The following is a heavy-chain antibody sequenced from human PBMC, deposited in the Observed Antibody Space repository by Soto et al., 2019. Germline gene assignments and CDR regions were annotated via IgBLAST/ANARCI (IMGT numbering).Heavy chain of an antibody. J-gene: IGHJ6*03. CDR2: IYYSGST. CDR1: CVSISSYY. CDR3: ARSYRRYCSGGSCYSYYYYYMDV. V-gene: IGHV4-59*01. Sequence: PSETLSLTCTVSCVSISSYYWSCIRQPPGKGLEWIGYIYYSGSTNYNPSLKSRVTISVDTSKNQFSLKLSSVTAADTAVYYCARSYRRYCSGGSCYSYYYYYMDVWGKGTTVTVSS. D-gene: IGHD2-15*01.